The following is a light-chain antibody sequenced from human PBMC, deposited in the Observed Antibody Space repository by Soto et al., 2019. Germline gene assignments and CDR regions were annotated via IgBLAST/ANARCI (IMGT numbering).Light chain of an antibody. CDR3: TSYAGDNSLWV. CDR2: GVS. CDR1: SSDVGAYNF. J-gene: IGLJ3*02. Sequence: QSVLTQPPSASGSPGQSVTISCTGTSSDVGAYNFVSWYQQHPGRAPKLMIFGVSERPSGVPDRFSGSKSGNTASLTVSGVQAEDEADYYCTSYAGDNSLWVFGGGTKLTVL. V-gene: IGLV2-8*01.